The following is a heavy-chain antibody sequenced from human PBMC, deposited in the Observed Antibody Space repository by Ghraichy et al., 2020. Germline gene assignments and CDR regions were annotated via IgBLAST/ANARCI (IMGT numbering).Heavy chain of an antibody. D-gene: IGHD3-22*01. CDR1: GGSISSGGYS. J-gene: IGHJ2*01. CDR3: AGDSSGYYGYFDL. Sequence: SQTLSLTCAVSGGSISSGGYSWSWIRQPPGKGLEWIGYIYHSGSTYYNPSLKSRVTTSVDRSKNQFSLKLSSVTAADTAVYYCAGDSSGYYGYFDLWGRGTLVTVSS. V-gene: IGHV4-30-2*01. CDR2: IYHSGST.